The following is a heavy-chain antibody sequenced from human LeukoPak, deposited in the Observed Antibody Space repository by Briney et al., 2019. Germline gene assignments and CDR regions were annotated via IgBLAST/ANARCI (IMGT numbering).Heavy chain of an antibody. J-gene: IGHJ3*02. V-gene: IGHV4-38-2*02. Sequence: PSETLSLTCTVSGYSISSGYYWGWLRQPPGKGLEWIGSIYHSGSTYYNPSLKSRVTISVDTSKNQFSLKLSSVTAADTAVYYCARVTKRGSGAFDIWGQGTMVTVSS. D-gene: IGHD3-3*01. CDR2: IYHSGST. CDR3: ARVTKRGSGAFDI. CDR1: GYSISSGYY.